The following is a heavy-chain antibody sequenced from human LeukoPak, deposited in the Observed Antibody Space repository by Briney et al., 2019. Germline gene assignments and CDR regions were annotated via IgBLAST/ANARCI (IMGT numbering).Heavy chain of an antibody. CDR3: AKDRLLNCRGDCYIFDN. V-gene: IGHV3-23*01. Sequence: GGSLRLSCAASGFIFSDYVINWVRQTPGKGLEWVSSIGVSDDSTFYADSVKGRFTISRDNSKNTVYLQVSGLRTEDAAIYYCAKDRLLNCRGDCYIFDNWGQGTQVTVSS. CDR1: GFIFSDYV. J-gene: IGHJ4*02. D-gene: IGHD2-21*02. CDR2: IGVSDDST.